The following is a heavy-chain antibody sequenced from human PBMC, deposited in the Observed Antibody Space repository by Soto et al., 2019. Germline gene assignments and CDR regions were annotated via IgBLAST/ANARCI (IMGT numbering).Heavy chain of an antibody. D-gene: IGHD2-15*01. J-gene: IGHJ4*02. CDR3: VRGDVDGRPLYLLDY. CDR1: GFTFSHYA. CDR2: VSGNGVRE. Sequence: QVQLEESGGGVVQPGGSLRLSCAASGFTFSHYAVHWVRQAPGKGLEWVAVVSGNGVREYYADSVKGRFTISRDNPKNTPFLQMNGLRPEDTAVYYCVRGDVDGRPLYLLDYWGQGVLITVSS. V-gene: IGHV3-30*04.